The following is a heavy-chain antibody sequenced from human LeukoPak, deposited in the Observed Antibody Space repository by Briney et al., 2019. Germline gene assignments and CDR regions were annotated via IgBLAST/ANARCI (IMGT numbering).Heavy chain of an antibody. J-gene: IGHJ3*02. Sequence: SQTLSLTCTVSGGSISSGGYYWSWIRQPPGKGLEWIGYIYHSGSTYYNPSLKSRVTISVDRSKNQFSLKLSSVTAADTAVYYCARAPYSSSWFRSAFDIWGQGTMVTVSS. CDR2: IYHSGST. D-gene: IGHD6-13*01. CDR3: ARAPYSSSWFRSAFDI. V-gene: IGHV4-30-2*01. CDR1: GGSISSGGYY.